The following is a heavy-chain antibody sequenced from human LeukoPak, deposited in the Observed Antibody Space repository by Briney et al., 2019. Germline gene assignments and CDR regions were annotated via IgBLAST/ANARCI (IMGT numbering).Heavy chain of an antibody. J-gene: IGHJ4*02. Sequence: EASVKVSCKASGDTFTTDYIHWVRQGPGQGPEWMGVSNPSGGSTTNAQKFQGRVTMTRDTSTSTVYMELSSLRSEDTAVYYCAREQLERQGSLDYWGQGTLVTVSS. CDR2: SNPSGGST. CDR3: AREQLERQGSLDY. D-gene: IGHD1-1*01. V-gene: IGHV1-46*01. CDR1: GDTFTTDY.